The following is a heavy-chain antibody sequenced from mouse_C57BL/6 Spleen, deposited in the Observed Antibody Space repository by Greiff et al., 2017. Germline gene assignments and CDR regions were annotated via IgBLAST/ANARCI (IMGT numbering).Heavy chain of an antibody. D-gene: IGHD1-1*01. CDR3: ARAPYYYGSSPWYFDV. CDR1: GFSLTSYA. Sequence: VKLVESGPGLVAPSQSLSITCTVSGFSLTSYAISWVRQPPGKGLEWLGVIWTCGGTNYNSALKSRLSISKDNSKSQVFLKMNSLQTDDTARYYCARAPYYYGSSPWYFDVWGTGTTVTVSS. J-gene: IGHJ1*03. CDR2: IWTCGGT. V-gene: IGHV2-9-1*01.